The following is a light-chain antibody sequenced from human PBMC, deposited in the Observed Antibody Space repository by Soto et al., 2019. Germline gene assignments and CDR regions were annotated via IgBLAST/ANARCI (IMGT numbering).Light chain of an antibody. CDR2: STS. CDR3: QQSYSAPLS. CDR1: QTISSY. Sequence: DIQMTQSPPSLSASVGDRVTITCRASQTISSYLTWYQQKPGKAPKLLIYSTSTLQSGVPSRFSGSGSGTDFTLTISGLQPEDFAPAYCQQSYSAPLSFGPRTIVDVK. J-gene: IGKJ3*01. V-gene: IGKV1-39*01.